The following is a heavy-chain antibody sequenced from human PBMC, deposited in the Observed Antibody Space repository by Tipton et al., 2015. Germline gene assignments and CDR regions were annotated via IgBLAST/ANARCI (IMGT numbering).Heavy chain of an antibody. V-gene: IGHV4-34*01. CDR1: GGSFSGYY. CDR3: ARGQDETTSGEYFTH. D-gene: IGHD2/OR15-2a*01. J-gene: IGHJ1*01. CDR2: VDHSGGT. Sequence: TLSLTCAVYGGSFSGYYWSWIRQPPGKGLEWIGEVDHSGGTHYNPSLKSRVTISVDTSENQFSLKLMSVTAADTGVYFCARGQDETTSGEYFTHWGQGTLVTVSS.